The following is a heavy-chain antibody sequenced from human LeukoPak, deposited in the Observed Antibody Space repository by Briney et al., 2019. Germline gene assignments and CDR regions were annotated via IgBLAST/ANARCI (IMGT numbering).Heavy chain of an antibody. Sequence: GASVKVSCKASGYTFTSYDINWVRQATGQGLEWMGWMNPNSGNTGHAQKFQGRVTMTRNTSISTAYMELSSLRSEDTAVYYCASSGVGSSWYSYYYYGMDVWGQGTTVTVSS. D-gene: IGHD6-13*01. CDR1: GYTFTSYD. J-gene: IGHJ6*02. V-gene: IGHV1-8*01. CDR3: ASSGVGSSWYSYYYYGMDV. CDR2: MNPNSGNT.